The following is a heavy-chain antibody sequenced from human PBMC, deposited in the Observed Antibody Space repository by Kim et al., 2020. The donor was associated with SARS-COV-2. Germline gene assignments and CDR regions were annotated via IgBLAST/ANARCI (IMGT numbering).Heavy chain of an antibody. CDR2: IYTSGST. D-gene: IGHD3-22*01. CDR3: ARESGYYDSSGYYLHWYFDL. V-gene: IGHV4-61*02. J-gene: IGHJ2*01. CDR1: GGSISSGSYY. Sequence: SETLSLTCTVSGGSISSGSYYWSWIRQPAGKGLEWIGRIYTSGSTNYNPSLKSRVTISVDTSKNQFSLKLSSVTAADTAVYYCARESGYYDSSGYYLHWYFDLWGRGTLVTVSS.